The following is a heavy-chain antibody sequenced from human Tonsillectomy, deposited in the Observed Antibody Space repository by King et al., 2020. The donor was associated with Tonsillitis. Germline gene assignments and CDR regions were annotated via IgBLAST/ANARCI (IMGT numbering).Heavy chain of an antibody. J-gene: IGHJ3*02. V-gene: IGHV3-30*18. D-gene: IGHD6-13*01. CDR2: ISYDGSNK. Sequence: VQLVESGGGVVQPGRSLRLSCAASGFTFSSDGMHWVRQAPGKGLEWVAVISYDGSNKYYADSVKGRFTISRDNSKNTLYLQMNSLRAEDTAVYYCAKGSSDAFDIWGQGTMVTVSS. CDR1: GFTFSSDG. CDR3: AKGSSDAFDI.